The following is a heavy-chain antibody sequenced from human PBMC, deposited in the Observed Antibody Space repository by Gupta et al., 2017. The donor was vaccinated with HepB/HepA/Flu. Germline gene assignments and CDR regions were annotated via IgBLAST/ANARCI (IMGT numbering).Heavy chain of an antibody. CDR2: IYYSGNT. CDR3: ARVPCTSTSCYNYYYYYMDV. J-gene: IGHJ6*03. Sequence: QLQLQESGPGLVKPSETLSLTCTVSGGSLTSSTYYWGWIRQPPVKGLEWIGSIYYSGNTYYNPSLKSRVTISVDTSKNQFSLKLSSVTAADTAVYYCARVPCTSTSCYNYYYYYMDVWGKGTTVTVSS. CDR1: GGSLTSSTYY. V-gene: IGHV4-39*01. D-gene: IGHD2-2*02.